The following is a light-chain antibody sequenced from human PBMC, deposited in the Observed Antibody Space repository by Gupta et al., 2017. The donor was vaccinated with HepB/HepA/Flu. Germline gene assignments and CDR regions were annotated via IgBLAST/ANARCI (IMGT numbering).Light chain of an antibody. CDR3: NSRDSSGNHVV. CDR2: GKN. Sequence: SSELTPDPAVSAALGQTVRITCQGDSLRSYYASWYQQKPGQAPVLVIYGKNNRPSVIPDRFSGSSSGNTASLTITGAQAEDEADYYCNSRDSSGNHVVFGGGTKLTVL. J-gene: IGLJ2*01. CDR1: SLRSYY. V-gene: IGLV3-19*01.